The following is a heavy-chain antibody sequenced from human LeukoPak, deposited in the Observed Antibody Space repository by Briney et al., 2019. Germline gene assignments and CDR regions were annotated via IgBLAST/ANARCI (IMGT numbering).Heavy chain of an antibody. V-gene: IGHV3-23*01. CDR1: GFTFSSYA. CDR2: ISGSGGST. D-gene: IGHD3-16*02. J-gene: IGHJ3*02. CDR3: AKGNALVPYDYIWGSYRYDAFDI. Sequence: GGSLRLSCAASGFTFSSYAMSWVRQAPGKGLEWVSAISGSGGSTYYADSVKGRFTISRDNSKNTLYLQMNSLRAADTAVYYCAKGNALVPYDYIWGSYRYDAFDIWGQGTMVTVSS.